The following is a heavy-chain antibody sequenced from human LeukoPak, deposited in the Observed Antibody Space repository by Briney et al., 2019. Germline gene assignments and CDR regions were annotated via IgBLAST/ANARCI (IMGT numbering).Heavy chain of an antibody. D-gene: IGHD3-10*01. CDR1: GYTFTSYD. CDR2: MNPNSGNT. CDR3: ARGVITMVRGVLRYFFDY. J-gene: IGHJ4*02. Sequence: ASVKVSCKASGYTFTSYDINWVRQATGQGLEWMGWMNPNSGNTGYAQKFQGRVTMTRNTSISTAYMELSSLRSEDTAVYYCARGVITMVRGVLRYFFDYWGQGTLVTVSS. V-gene: IGHV1-8*01.